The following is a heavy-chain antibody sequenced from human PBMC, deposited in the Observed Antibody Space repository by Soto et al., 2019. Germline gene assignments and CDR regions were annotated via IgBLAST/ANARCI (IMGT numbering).Heavy chain of an antibody. CDR3: AKDRHYPRDYFHY. CDR1: GFTFSSSA. D-gene: IGHD3-10*01. CDR2: VSANGQGI. J-gene: IGHJ4*02. Sequence: GGSLRLSCAASGFTFSSSAISWVRQAPGKGLEWVSAVSANGQGIYYADSVRGRFTISRDKSKNTVFLHMDSLSAEDTAVYYCAKDRHYPRDYFHYWGQGTLVTVSS. V-gene: IGHV3-23*01.